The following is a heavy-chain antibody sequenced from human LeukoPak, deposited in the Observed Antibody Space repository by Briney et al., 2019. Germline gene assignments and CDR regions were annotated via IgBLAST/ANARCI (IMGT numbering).Heavy chain of an antibody. D-gene: IGHD3-3*01. CDR1: GGPISSYY. Sequence: SETLSFTCTVSGGPISSYYWSWIRQPAGKGLEWIGRIYTSGSTNYNPSLKSRVTMSVDTSKNQFSLRLSSVTAADTAVYYCARVRKDDYDFWSGYSYYMDVWGKGTTVTVSS. V-gene: IGHV4-4*07. CDR2: IYTSGST. J-gene: IGHJ6*03. CDR3: ARVRKDDYDFWSGYSYYMDV.